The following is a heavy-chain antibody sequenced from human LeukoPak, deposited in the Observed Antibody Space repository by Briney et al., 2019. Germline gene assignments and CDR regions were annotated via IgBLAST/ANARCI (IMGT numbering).Heavy chain of an antibody. CDR1: GVELTTYA. J-gene: IGHJ5*02. Sequence: GGSLRLSCAASGVELTTYAMSWVRQAPGKGLEWVATFSGAGGRGAYYADSVRGRFTISRDDSKSTLYLQLNNLRVEDTALYYCVRGNRWSDCGGWFDPWGQGTLVTVSS. V-gene: IGHV3-23*01. CDR3: VRGNRWSDCGGWFDP. D-gene: IGHD1-26*01. CDR2: FSGAGGRGA.